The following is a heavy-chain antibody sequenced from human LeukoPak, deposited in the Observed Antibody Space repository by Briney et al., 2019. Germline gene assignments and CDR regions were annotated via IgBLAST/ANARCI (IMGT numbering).Heavy chain of an antibody. CDR3: ARAGSSRPGGVHWFDP. J-gene: IGHJ5*02. V-gene: IGHV1-46*01. Sequence: ASVKVSCKASGYTFTSYYMHWVRQAPGQGLEWMGIINPSGGSTSYAQKFQGRVTMTRDTSTSTVYMELSSLRSEDTAVYYCARAGSSRPGGVHWFDPWGQGTLVTVSS. CDR2: INPSGGST. CDR1: GYTFTSYY. D-gene: IGHD6-13*01.